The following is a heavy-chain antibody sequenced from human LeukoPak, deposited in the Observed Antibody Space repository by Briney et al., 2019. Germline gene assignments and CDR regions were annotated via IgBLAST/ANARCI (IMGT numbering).Heavy chain of an antibody. V-gene: IGHV4-59*12. J-gene: IGHJ4*02. CDR3: ARDLGGGSFDF. CDR1: GGSISSYY. CDR2: VENTGSI. Sequence: SETLSLTCTVSGGSISSYYWSWIRQPPGKGLEWIGNVENTGSINYNPSLESRVTISLDTSKNQFSLKLSSVTAADTAVYYCARDLGGGSFDFWGQGTLVTVSS. D-gene: IGHD2-15*01.